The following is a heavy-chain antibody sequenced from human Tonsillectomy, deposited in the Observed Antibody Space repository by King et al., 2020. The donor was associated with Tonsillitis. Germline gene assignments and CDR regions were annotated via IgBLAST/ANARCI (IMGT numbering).Heavy chain of an antibody. CDR2: ISYDGSYK. CDR3: ARDRDDYIFDY. V-gene: IGHV3-33*05. D-gene: IGHD4/OR15-4a*01. CDR1: GFTFSSYD. Sequence: VQLVESGGGVVQPGRSLRLSCAASGFTFSSYDIHWVRQAPGKGLEWVAVISYDGSYKYYAGSVQGRFTISRDNSKNRLYLQMNSLRAEDTAVYYCARDRDDYIFDYWGQGTLVTVSS. J-gene: IGHJ4*02.